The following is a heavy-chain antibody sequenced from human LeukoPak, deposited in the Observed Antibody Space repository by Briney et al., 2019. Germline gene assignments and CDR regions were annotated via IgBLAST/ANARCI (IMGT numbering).Heavy chain of an antibody. CDR1: GGTFSSYA. J-gene: IGHJ4*02. V-gene: IGHV1-69*13. D-gene: IGHD1-26*01. Sequence: ASVKVSCKASGGTFSSYAISWVRQAPGQGLEWMGGIIPIFGTANYAQKFQGRVTITADESTSTAYMELSSLRSEDTAVYYCARAISGSSRGPRYYFDYWGQGTLVTVSS. CDR2: IIPIFGTA. CDR3: ARAISGSSRGPRYYFDY.